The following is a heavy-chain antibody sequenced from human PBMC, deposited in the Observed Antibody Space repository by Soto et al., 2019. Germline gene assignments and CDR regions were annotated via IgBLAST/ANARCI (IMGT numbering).Heavy chain of an antibody. J-gene: IGHJ6*02. V-gene: IGHV3-30*18. Sequence: PGGSLRLSCAASGFTFSSYGMHWVRQAPGKGLEWVAVISYDGSNKYYADSVKGRFTISRDNSKNTLYLQMNSLRAEDTAVYYCAKEKQWLDSLIYYYYYGMDVWGQGTTVTVSS. CDR2: ISYDGSNK. CDR1: GFTFSSYG. D-gene: IGHD6-19*01. CDR3: AKEKQWLDSLIYYYYYGMDV.